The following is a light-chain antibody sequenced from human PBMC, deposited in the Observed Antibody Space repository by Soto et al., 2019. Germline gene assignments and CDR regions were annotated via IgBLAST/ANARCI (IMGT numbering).Light chain of an antibody. J-gene: IGKJ4*01. Sequence: DIVLTQSPATLSLSPGDRATLSCRASQNISSHLAWYRQTPGQAPRLLIYDSSSRATGTPARFNGWGSGTDFTLTISSLEADDFAVYYCRQRSRWPVTFGGGTKVEIK. CDR3: RQRSRWPVT. CDR2: DSS. CDR1: QNISSH. V-gene: IGKV3-11*01.